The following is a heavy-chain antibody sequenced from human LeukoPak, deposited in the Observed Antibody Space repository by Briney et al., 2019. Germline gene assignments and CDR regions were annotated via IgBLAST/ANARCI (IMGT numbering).Heavy chain of an antibody. CDR2: MNPNSGNT. CDR1: GYTFTSYD. Sequence: GASVKVSCKASGYTFTSYDINWVRQATGQGLEWMGWMNPNSGNTGYAQKFQGRVTMTRDTSISTAYMELSSLTSEDTAVYYCARMYYYDSSGPNWFDPWGQGTLITVSS. V-gene: IGHV1-8*01. D-gene: IGHD3-22*01. CDR3: ARMYYYDSSGPNWFDP. J-gene: IGHJ5*02.